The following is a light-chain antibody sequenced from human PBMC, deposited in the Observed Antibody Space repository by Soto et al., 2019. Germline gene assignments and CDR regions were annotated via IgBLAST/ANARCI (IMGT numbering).Light chain of an antibody. CDR1: TSNVGINS. J-gene: IGLJ3*02. Sequence: QSVLTQPPSASGTPGQRVTISCSGTTSNVGINSVFWYQHLPGMAPKLLIYRSNQRASGVPDRFSGSKSGTSASLAISGLRAEAEADYYCAAWDDSLSGQVFGGGTKLTVL. CDR3: AAWDDSLSGQV. CDR2: RSN. V-gene: IGLV1-47*01.